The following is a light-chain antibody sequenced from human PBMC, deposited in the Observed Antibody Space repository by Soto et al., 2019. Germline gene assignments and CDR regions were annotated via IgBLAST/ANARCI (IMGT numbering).Light chain of an antibody. Sequence: EIVMTQSPATLSVSPGERATLSCRASQSVGTDLAWYQQKPGQGPRLLIYGASTRFSGVPARFSGSGSGTDFTLTIDSLQSEDFAIYCCQQYVNWPPRHTFGQGTKLEF. J-gene: IGKJ2*01. CDR1: QSVGTD. CDR2: GAS. V-gene: IGKV3-15*01. CDR3: QQYVNWPPRHT.